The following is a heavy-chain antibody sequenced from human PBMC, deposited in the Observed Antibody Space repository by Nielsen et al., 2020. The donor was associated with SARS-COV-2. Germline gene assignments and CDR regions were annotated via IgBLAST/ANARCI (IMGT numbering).Heavy chain of an antibody. V-gene: IGHV3-53*01. CDR2: IYSDGST. Sequence: GESLKISCEVAGHFSWYSFNWVRQAPGKGLEWVSIIYSDGSTYYAGSVKGRLTISRDNSKNTLYLQMNSLRAEDTAVYYCARGGGGMDVWGQGTTVTVSS. J-gene: IGHJ6*02. CDR3: ARGGGGMDV. CDR1: GHFSWYS. D-gene: IGHD3-16*01.